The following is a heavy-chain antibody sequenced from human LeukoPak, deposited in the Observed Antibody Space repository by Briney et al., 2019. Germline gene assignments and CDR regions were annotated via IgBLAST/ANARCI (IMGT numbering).Heavy chain of an antibody. V-gene: IGHV4-59*12. Sequence: MSSETLSLTCTVSGGSISIYYWTWIRQPPGKGLEWIGYIDSRGSTDYNPSLKSRVTISVDTSKNQFSLKLSSVTAADTAVYYCASPGPYSSSSALDYWGQGTLVTVSS. CDR1: GGSISIYY. D-gene: IGHD6-6*01. J-gene: IGHJ4*02. CDR3: ASPGPYSSSSALDY. CDR2: IDSRGST.